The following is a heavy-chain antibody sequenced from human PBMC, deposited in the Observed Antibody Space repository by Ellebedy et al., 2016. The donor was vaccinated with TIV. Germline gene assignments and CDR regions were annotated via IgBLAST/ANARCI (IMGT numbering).Heavy chain of an antibody. J-gene: IGHJ4*02. V-gene: IGHV4-59*01. CDR1: GGSISSYY. CDR2: IYYSGST. Sequence: SETLSLXXTVSGGSISSYYWSWIRQPPGKGLEWIGYIYYSGSTNYNPSLKSRVTISVDTSKNQFSLKLSSVTAADTAVYYCARDDYSHYYFDYWGQGTLVTVSS. CDR3: ARDDYSHYYFDY. D-gene: IGHD4-11*01.